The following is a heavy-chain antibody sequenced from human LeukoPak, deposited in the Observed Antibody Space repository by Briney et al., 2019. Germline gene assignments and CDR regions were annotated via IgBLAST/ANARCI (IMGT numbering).Heavy chain of an antibody. V-gene: IGHV4-39*01. CDR2: FYYSGSS. D-gene: IGHD3-9*01. CDR1: GDSISSSNYY. Sequence: AETVSLTCTVSGDSISSSNYYWGWIPQPPGKVLEWIGSFYYSGSSHYPPSLKSQVTISVDTYKNQFSLELSSVTAGGTAVYYCARDIKVTGYFVCWVQETLV. J-gene: IGHJ4*02. CDR3: ARDIKVTGYFVC.